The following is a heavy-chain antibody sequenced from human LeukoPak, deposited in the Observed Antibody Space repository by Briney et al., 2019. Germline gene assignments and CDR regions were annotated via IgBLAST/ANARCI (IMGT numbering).Heavy chain of an antibody. CDR2: IYYSGST. CDR1: GGSISSYY. D-gene: IGHD3-10*01. J-gene: IGHJ6*02. V-gene: IGHV4-59*01. Sequence: SETLSLTCAVSGGSISSYYWSWIRQPPGKGLEWIGYIYYSGSTNYNPSLKSRVTISVDTSKNQFSLKLSSVTAADTAVYYCARGLLVRGLTYYYYYGMDVWGQGTTVTVSS. CDR3: ARGLLVRGLTYYYYYGMDV.